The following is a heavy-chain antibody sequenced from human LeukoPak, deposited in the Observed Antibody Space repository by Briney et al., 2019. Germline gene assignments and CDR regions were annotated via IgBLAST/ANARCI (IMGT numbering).Heavy chain of an antibody. CDR2: ISHSGSV. CDR3: AGLVGRYSSGLYYYYFDY. V-gene: IGHV4-59*02. Sequence: SETLSLTCTVSGGSVSNYYWSWIRQSPGKGLEWIGYISHSGSVNYNPSLKSRVTMSVDTSKNQFSLKLSSVTAADTAVYYCAGLVGRYSSGLYYYYFDYWGQGTLVTVSS. D-gene: IGHD3-22*01. J-gene: IGHJ4*02. CDR1: GGSVSNYY.